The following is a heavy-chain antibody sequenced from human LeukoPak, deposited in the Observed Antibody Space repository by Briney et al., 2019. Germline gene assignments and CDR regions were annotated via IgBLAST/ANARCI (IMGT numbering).Heavy chain of an antibody. CDR1: GGSISSSSSY. CDR3: ARGADKSGSYYADYYYYYMDV. D-gene: IGHD1-26*01. J-gene: IGHJ6*03. V-gene: IGHV4-39*07. CDR2: IYYSGSS. Sequence: SETLSLTCSVSGGSISSSSSYWGWIRQPPGKGLEWIGSIYYSGSSFDNPALKSRVTISVDTSKNQFSLKLSSVTAADTAVYYCARGADKSGSYYADYYYYYMDVWGKGTTVTVSS.